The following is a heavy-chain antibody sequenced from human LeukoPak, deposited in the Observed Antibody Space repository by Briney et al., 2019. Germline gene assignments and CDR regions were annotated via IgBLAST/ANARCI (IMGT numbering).Heavy chain of an antibody. CDR1: RFTSSTYG. D-gene: IGHD2-2*01. J-gene: IGHJ6*04. CDR3: AGDGCSSTSCYPNYYYYGMDV. CDR2: IWYDVSNK. V-gene: IGHV3-33*01. Sequence: RRSLRLSCALSRFTSSTYGMHWVRPAPGKGLEWVAVIWYDVSNKYYADSVKGRFTISRDNSKNTLYLQMNSLRAEDTAVYYCAGDGCSSTSCYPNYYYYGMDVWGKGTTVTVSS.